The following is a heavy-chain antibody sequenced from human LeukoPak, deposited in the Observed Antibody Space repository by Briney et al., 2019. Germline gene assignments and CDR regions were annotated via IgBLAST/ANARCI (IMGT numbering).Heavy chain of an antibody. D-gene: IGHD1-14*01. J-gene: IGHJ3*02. CDR2: IYPGDSDT. Sequence: NHGESLKISCKGSGYSFTSYWIGWVRQMPGKGLEWMEIIYPGDSDTRYSPSFQGQVTISADKSISTAYLQWSSLKASDTAMYYCASLAPQMGSQTGAFDIWGQGTMVTVSS. CDR1: GYSFTSYW. CDR3: ASLAPQMGSQTGAFDI. V-gene: IGHV5-51*01.